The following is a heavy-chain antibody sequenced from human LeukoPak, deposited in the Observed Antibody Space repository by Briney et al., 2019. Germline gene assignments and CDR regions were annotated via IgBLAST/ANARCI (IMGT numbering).Heavy chain of an antibody. D-gene: IGHD3-10*01. CDR2: MHPKSGDT. Sequence: ASVKVSCKASGSIFTAYYIHWVRQAPGQGLEWMGWMHPKSGDTNFAQRFQGRVTLTRDTTLSTVYVELSGLRSDDTAIYYCARDTWFGNYYLDVWGSGTTVTVSS. V-gene: IGHV1-2*02. CDR1: GSIFTAYY. J-gene: IGHJ6*03. CDR3: ARDTWFGNYYLDV.